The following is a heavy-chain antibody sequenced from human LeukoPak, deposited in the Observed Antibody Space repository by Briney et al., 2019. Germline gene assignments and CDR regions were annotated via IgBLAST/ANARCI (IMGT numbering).Heavy chain of an antibody. CDR2: IWYDGSNK. V-gene: IGHV3-33*08. Sequence: PGGSLRLSCAASGFTFSSYAMSWVRQAPGKGLEWVAVIWYDGSNKYYADSVKGRFTISRDNSKNTLYLQMNSLRAEDTAVYYCARDHPHYYGMDVWGQGTTVTVSS. CDR3: ARDHPHYYGMDV. J-gene: IGHJ6*02. CDR1: GFTFSSYA.